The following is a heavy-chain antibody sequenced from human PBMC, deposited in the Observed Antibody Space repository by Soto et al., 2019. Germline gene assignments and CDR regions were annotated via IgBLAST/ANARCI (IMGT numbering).Heavy chain of an antibody. CDR3: AGRSCPKCISGFCYRDCYCDY. CDR1: GGSFSSGGYY. Sequence: SETLSLTCTVSGGSFSSGGYYWGWIRQHPGTGLEWFGYIYDSGTTYFNPSHKRRASISRDTSKNEFSQKLTSVTATNTTVYYSAGRSCPKCISGFCYRDCYCDYWGQGTLVTVSS. J-gene: IGHJ4*02. V-gene: IGHV4-31*03. CDR2: IYDSGTT. D-gene: IGHD2-2*02.